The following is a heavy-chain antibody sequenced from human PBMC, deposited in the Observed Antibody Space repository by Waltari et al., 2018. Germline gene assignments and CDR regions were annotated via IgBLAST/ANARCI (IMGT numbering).Heavy chain of an antibody. CDR1: GFTFSSYS. CDR3: ARAGSYGDYGDY. J-gene: IGHJ4*02. Sequence: EVQLVESGGGLVKPGGSLRLSCAASGFTFSSYSMKWVRQAPGKGLEWVSSSSSSSSYIYYADSVKGRFTISRDNAKNSLYLQMNSLRAEDTAVYYCARAGSYGDYGDYWGQGTLVTVSS. V-gene: IGHV3-21*01. CDR2: SSSSSSYI. D-gene: IGHD4-17*01.